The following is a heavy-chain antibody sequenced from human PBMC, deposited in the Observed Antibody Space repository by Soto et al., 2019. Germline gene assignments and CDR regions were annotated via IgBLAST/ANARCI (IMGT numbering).Heavy chain of an antibody. CDR1: GDTFSSYA. CDR3: ARDPLSSFAMDV. J-gene: IGHJ6*02. D-gene: IGHD6-6*01. CDR2: IIPTFGRT. Sequence: SVKVSCKASGDTFSSYAVSWVRQAPGKGLEWMGKIIPTFGRTNYAQKLQGRLTISADDSTSTAYMELRSLVSEDTAVYYCARDPLSSFAMDVWGQGTTVTVSS. V-gene: IGHV1-69*13.